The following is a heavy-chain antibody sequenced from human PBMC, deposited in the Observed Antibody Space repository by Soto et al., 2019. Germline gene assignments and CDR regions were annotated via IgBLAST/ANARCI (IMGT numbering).Heavy chain of an antibody. D-gene: IGHD3-3*01. V-gene: IGHV1-8*01. CDR1: GYTFPSYD. Sequence: ASVKVSCKASGYTFPSYDINWVRQATGQGLEWMGWMNPNSGNTGYAQKFQGRVTMTRNTSISTAYMELSSLRSEDTAVYYCARGRQEYDFWSGYFIAIWGQGTMVTVSS. CDR3: ARGRQEYDFWSGYFIAI. J-gene: IGHJ3*02. CDR2: MNPNSGNT.